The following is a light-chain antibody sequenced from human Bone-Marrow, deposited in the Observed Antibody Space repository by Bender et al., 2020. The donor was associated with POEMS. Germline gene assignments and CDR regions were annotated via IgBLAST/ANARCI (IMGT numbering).Light chain of an antibody. CDR1: SSNIGAHA. CDR3: AVWDDSLNGWV. V-gene: IGLV1-44*01. CDR2: PSH. Sequence: QSVLTQPPSASGTPGQRVTISCSGGSSNIGAHAVNWYQHLPGPAPKPLIYPSHRRPSEVPDRFPGSRSGTSASLAISRLQSEDDADYYCAVWDDSLNGWVFGGGTKLTVL. J-gene: IGLJ3*02.